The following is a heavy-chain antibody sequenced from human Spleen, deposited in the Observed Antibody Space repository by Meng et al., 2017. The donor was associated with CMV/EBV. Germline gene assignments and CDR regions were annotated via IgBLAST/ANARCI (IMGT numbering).Heavy chain of an antibody. V-gene: IGHV3-21*01. CDR1: GFTVSSNE. CDR2: ISSSSSYI. CDR3: ARGGGSIYYYYGMDV. J-gene: IGHJ6*02. D-gene: IGHD4-11*01. Sequence: GALRLSCAASGFTVSSNEMSWVRQAPGKGLEWVSSISSSSSYIYYADSVKGRFTISRDNAKNSLYLQMNSLRAEDTAVYYCARGGGSIYYYYGMDVWGQGTTVTVSS.